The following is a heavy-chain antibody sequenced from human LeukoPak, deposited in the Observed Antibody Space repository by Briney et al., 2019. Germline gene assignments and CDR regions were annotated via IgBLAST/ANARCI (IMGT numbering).Heavy chain of an antibody. CDR3: TTDLGATMIRGVIVS. Sequence: PGGSLRLSCAASGFTFTNAWMTWVRQAPGKGLEWVGRIKSKGDGETTDYAAFVKGRFSMSRDDSRATMYLQMYSLEAEDTAVYYCTTDLGATMIRGVIVSWGQGALVTVPS. CDR1: GFTFTNAW. J-gene: IGHJ4*02. CDR2: IKSKGDGETT. V-gene: IGHV3-15*05. D-gene: IGHD3-10*01.